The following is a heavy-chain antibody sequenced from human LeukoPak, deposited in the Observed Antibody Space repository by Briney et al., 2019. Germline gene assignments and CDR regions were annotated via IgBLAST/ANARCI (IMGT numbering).Heavy chain of an antibody. V-gene: IGHV1-18*01. CDR1: GYTFTSYG. CDR3: ARVVSSGYLNPVDY. CDR2: ISAYNGNT. Sequence: GASVKVSCKASGYTFTSYGISWVRQAPGQGLEWMGWISAYNGNTNYAQRLQGRVTMTTDTSTSTAYMELRSLRSDDTAVYYCARVVSSGYLNPVDYWGQGTLVTVSS. J-gene: IGHJ4*02. D-gene: IGHD3-22*01.